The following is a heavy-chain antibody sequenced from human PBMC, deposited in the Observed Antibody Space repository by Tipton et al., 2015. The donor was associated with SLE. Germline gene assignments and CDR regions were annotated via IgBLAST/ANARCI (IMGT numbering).Heavy chain of an antibody. CDR2: IYYSGST. Sequence: TLSLPFPFSCGSLSSSRYYWGWIRPPPGKGLEWIGRIYYSGSTYYNPSLKSRVTISVDTSKNQFSLNLSSVTAADTAVYYCAGVGLGAPAARSSGFDYWGQGTLVTGSS. CDR1: CGSLSSSRYY. J-gene: IGHJ4*02. CDR3: AGVGLGAPAARSSGFDY. D-gene: IGHD2-2*01. V-gene: IGHV4-39*07.